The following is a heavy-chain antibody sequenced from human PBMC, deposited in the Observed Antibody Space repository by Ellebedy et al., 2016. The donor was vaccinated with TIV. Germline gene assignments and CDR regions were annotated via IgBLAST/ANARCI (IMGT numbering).Heavy chain of an antibody. Sequence: GESLKISXAASGFTFSLFPMHWVRQAPGKGLEWVTFISYDGNNNYYAGSVKGRFSISRDNAKTTVYLEMNSLRPEDTAVYYCARGGNWNYFDYWGQGTLVTVSS. CDR2: ISYDGNNN. CDR3: ARGGNWNYFDY. D-gene: IGHD1-1*01. J-gene: IGHJ4*02. CDR1: GFTFSLFP. V-gene: IGHV3-30*04.